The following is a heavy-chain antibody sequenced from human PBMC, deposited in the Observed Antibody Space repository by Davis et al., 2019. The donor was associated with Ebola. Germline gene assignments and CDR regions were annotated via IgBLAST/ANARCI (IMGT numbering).Heavy chain of an antibody. V-gene: IGHV1-3*01. D-gene: IGHD1-1*01. Sequence: ASVTVSCKASGYTFTSYAMHWVRQAPGQRLEWMGWINAGNGNTKYSQKFQGRITITRDTSTSTAYMELSSLRSEDTAVYYCARSTERGYYYYGMDVWGQGTTVTVSS. CDR3: ARSTERGYYYYGMDV. J-gene: IGHJ6*02. CDR1: GYTFTSYA. CDR2: INAGNGNT.